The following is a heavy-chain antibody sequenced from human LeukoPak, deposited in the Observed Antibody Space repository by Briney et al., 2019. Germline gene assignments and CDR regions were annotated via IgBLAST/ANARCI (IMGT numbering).Heavy chain of an antibody. D-gene: IGHD6-13*01. CDR2: ITGSGDST. CDR3: AKKMNPLVAAAGFGY. Sequence: PGGSLRLSCAASGFTFSTYAMSWVRQAPGKGLEWVSAITGSGDSTYYADSVKGRFTISRDNSKNTLYLQMNSLRVEDTALYYCAKKMNPLVAAAGFGYWGQGTLVTVSS. V-gene: IGHV3-23*01. CDR1: GFTFSTYA. J-gene: IGHJ4*02.